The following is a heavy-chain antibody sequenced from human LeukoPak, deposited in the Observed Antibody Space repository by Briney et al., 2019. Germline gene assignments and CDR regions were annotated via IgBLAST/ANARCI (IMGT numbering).Heavy chain of an antibody. V-gene: IGHV1-2*02. CDR2: INPNSGGT. Sequence: GASVKVFCKASGYTFTGFYMHWVRPAPGQGLEWMGWINPNSGGTNYAQKFQGRVTMTRDTSISTAYMELSRLRSDDTAVYYCARDPWSRGYFDYWGQGTLVTVSS. CDR3: ARDPWSRGYFDY. J-gene: IGHJ4*02. CDR1: GYTFTGFY. D-gene: IGHD3-3*01.